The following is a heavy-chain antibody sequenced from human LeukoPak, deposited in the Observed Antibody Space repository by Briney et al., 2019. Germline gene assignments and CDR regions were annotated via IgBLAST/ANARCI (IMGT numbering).Heavy chain of an antibody. CDR3: AKGYGSGSYYAFDC. CDR2: ISGSGDMT. D-gene: IGHD3-10*01. J-gene: IGHJ4*02. Sequence: GGSLRLSCAASGFTFRSYAMSWVRQAPGKGLEWVSTISGSGDMTYYADSVKSRFPISRDNSKNTLYLQMNNLRAEDTALYYFAKGYGSGSYYAFDCWGQGTLVTVSS. CDR1: GFTFRSYA. V-gene: IGHV3-23*01.